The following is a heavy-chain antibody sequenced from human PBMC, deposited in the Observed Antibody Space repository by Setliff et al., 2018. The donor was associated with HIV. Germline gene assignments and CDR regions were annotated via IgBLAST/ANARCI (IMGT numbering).Heavy chain of an antibody. D-gene: IGHD2-2*01. J-gene: IGHJ5*02. Sequence: ASVKVSCKASGYTFTNFGVGWVRQAPGQGLEWMGWVSPYIGHTKYAQRFQGRVTMSTDTSTSTIYMELTSLRSDDTAVYYCARWSCARATCYDSPYNWFEPWGQGTLVTVSS. CDR1: GYTFTNFG. CDR2: VSPYIGHT. V-gene: IGHV1-18*01. CDR3: ARWSCARATCYDSPYNWFEP.